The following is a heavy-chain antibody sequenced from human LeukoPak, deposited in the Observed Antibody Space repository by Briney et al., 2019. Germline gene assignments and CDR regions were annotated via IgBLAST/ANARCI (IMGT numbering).Heavy chain of an antibody. CDR3: AAFGHYYDSSGSFDY. V-gene: IGHV3-66*01. D-gene: IGHD3-22*01. Sequence: GGSLRLSCAASGFTVSSSYMSWVRQAPGKGLEWVSVIYSGGSTYYADSVKGRFTISRDNSKNTLYLQMNSLRAEDTAVYYCAAFGHYYDSSGSFDYWGQGTLVTVSS. J-gene: IGHJ4*02. CDR2: IYSGGST. CDR1: GFTVSSSY.